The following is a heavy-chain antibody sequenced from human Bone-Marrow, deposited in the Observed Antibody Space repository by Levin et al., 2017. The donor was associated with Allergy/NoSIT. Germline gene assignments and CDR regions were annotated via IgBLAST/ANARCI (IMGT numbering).Heavy chain of an antibody. D-gene: IGHD6-19*01. CDR3: ARGGSGWYGGY. CDR1: GGSIRHYY. J-gene: IGHJ4*02. Sequence: SETLSLTCTVSGGSIRHYYWTWIRQPPGKGLEWIGYIYYSGSTNYSPSLKSRATISVDTSKNQVSLRLTSVTAAATAVYYCARGGSGWYGGYWGQGTLVTVSS. CDR2: IYYSGST. V-gene: IGHV4-59*01.